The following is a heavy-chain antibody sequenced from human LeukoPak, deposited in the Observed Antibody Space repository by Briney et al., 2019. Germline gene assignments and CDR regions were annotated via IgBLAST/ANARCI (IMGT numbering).Heavy chain of an antibody. D-gene: IGHD6-19*01. Sequence: GGSLRLSCAASGFTFSSYAMHRVRQAPGKGLEWVAVISYDGSNKYYADSAKGRFTISRDNSKNTLYLQMNSLRAEDTAVYYCARDQTDSSGWYVFDYWGQGTLVTVSS. CDR3: ARDQTDSSGWYVFDY. J-gene: IGHJ4*02. CDR1: GFTFSSYA. V-gene: IGHV3-30-3*01. CDR2: ISYDGSNK.